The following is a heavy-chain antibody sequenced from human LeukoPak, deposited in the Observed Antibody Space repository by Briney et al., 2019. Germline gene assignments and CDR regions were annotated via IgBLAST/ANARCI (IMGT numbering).Heavy chain of an antibody. Sequence: GRSLRLSCAASGFTFNGYAMHWVRQAPGKGLEWVSGISWNSGRIGYADSVKGRFTISRDNAKNSLYLQMNSLRAEDTALYHCARNNGMDVWGQGTTVIVSS. V-gene: IGHV3-9*01. J-gene: IGHJ6*02. CDR1: GFTFNGYA. CDR2: ISWNSGRI. CDR3: ARNNGMDV.